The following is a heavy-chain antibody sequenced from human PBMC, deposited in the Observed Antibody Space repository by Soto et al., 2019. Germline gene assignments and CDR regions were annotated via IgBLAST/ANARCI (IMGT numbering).Heavy chain of an antibody. CDR3: TTGPWNYNY. V-gene: IGHV3-15*01. Sequence: VPSLSLSCASSGLTFINAWISWPRQASGEGMQWLRRSKSKTDGGITHYAAPVKGRSTISSDDSKNTLYLQLNKLKTEDTAVYYCTTGPWNYNYWGQGSRVSVYS. CDR2: SKSKTDGGIT. CDR1: GLTFINAW. J-gene: IGHJ4*02. D-gene: IGHD1-7*01.